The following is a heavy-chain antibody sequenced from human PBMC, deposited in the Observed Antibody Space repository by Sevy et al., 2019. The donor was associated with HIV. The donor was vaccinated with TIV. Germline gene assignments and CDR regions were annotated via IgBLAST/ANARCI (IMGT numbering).Heavy chain of an antibody. CDR3: ARDSGYTGYD. V-gene: IGHV3-21*01. CDR1: GFTFSTYS. Sequence: GGSLRLSCATSGFTFSTYSMNWVRQAPGKGLEWVSSISRSSTYIYYTDSVKGRFTLSNDNGMNSLYLQMNSPGVDDTAVYYWARDSGYTGYDWGQGTLVTVSS. D-gene: IGHD5-12*01. CDR2: ISRSSTYI. J-gene: IGHJ4*02.